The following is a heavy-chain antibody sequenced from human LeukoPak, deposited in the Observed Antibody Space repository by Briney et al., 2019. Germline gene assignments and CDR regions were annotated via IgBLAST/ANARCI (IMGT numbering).Heavy chain of an antibody. J-gene: IGHJ4*02. CDR3: ARGPIPYYFDY. Sequence: NTSQTLSLTCTVSGGSISSGGYYWSWIRQHPGKGLEWIGYIYYSGSTYYNPSLKSRVAISVDTSKNQFSLKLSSVTAADTAVYYCARGPIPYYFDYWGQGTLVTVSS. CDR1: GGSISSGGYY. D-gene: IGHD2-21*01. V-gene: IGHV4-31*03. CDR2: IYYSGST.